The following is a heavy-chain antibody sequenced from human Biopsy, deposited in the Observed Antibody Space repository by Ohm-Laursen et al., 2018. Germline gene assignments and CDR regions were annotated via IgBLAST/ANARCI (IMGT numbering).Heavy chain of an antibody. CDR1: GFSISSGFH. D-gene: IGHD2-15*01. CDR2: IYRTGTT. Sequence: TLSLTCGVSGFSISSGFHWAWIRQPPGKGLERIGFIYRTGTTTYNPSFKSRVAMAVDTSKNQFSLTLNSVTAADTAVYYCARMERRGYFDYWGQGTLVIVSS. J-gene: IGHJ4*02. CDR3: ARMERRGYFDY. V-gene: IGHV4-38-2*01.